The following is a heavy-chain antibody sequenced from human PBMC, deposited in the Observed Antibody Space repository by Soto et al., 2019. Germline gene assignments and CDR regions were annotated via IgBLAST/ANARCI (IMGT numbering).Heavy chain of an antibody. CDR3: ARTSYDSSGTAADP. D-gene: IGHD3-22*01. Sequence: PSETLSLTCTVSGGSISSSSYYWGWIRQPPGKGLEWIGYIYYSGSTYYNPSLKSRVTISVDTSKNQFSLKLSSVTAADTAVYYCARTSYDSSGTAADPWGQGTLVTVSS. CDR2: IYYSGST. CDR1: GGSISSSSYY. J-gene: IGHJ5*02. V-gene: IGHV4-31*03.